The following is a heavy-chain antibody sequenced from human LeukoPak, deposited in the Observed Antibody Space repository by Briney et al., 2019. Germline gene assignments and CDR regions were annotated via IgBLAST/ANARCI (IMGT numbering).Heavy chain of an antibody. V-gene: IGHV1-46*01. CDR2: INPSGGST. D-gene: IGHD3-10*01. CDR1: GDTFTSYG. Sequence: ASVKVSCKASGDTFTSYGISWVRQAPGQGLEWMGIINPSGGSTSYAQKFQGRVTMTRDTSTSTVYMELSSLRSEDTAVYYCARDGNVTMVRGAPTVNYYFDYWGQGTLVTVSS. J-gene: IGHJ4*02. CDR3: ARDGNVTMVRGAPTVNYYFDY.